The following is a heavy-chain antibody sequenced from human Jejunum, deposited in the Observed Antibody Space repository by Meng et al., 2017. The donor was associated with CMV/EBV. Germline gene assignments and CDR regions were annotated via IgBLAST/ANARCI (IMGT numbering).Heavy chain of an antibody. CDR3: ARDPTDGGRGLSDYFDY. CDR1: TFSSYG. CDR2: MSSTGRTI. J-gene: IGHJ4*02. V-gene: IGHV3-48*03. Sequence: TFSSYGMNWGRQAPGKGLGWVSYMSSTGRTIYYADSVKGRFTISRDNARNSLYLQMNSLRGEDTAVYYCARDPTDGGRGLSDYFDYWGQGTLVTVSS. D-gene: IGHD5-12*01.